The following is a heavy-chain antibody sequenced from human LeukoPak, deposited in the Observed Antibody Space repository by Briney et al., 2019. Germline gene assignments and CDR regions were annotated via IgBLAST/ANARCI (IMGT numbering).Heavy chain of an antibody. CDR3: VKDYQVGNSPAFGDY. Sequence: GGSLRLSCAASGFTFSSNGMSWVRRAPGKGLEWVSGLIENGATTYYADSVKGRFTISRDNSRNTMYLQMNSLRVEDTAVYYCVKDYQVGNSPAFGDYWGQGTLVTISS. J-gene: IGHJ4*02. V-gene: IGHV3-23*01. D-gene: IGHD1-26*01. CDR2: LIENGATT. CDR1: GFTFSSNG.